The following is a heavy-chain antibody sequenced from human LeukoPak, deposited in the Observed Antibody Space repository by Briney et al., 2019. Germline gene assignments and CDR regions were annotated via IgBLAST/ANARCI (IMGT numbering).Heavy chain of an antibody. D-gene: IGHD5-18*01. Sequence: GASVKVSCKASGGTFSSYAISWVRQAPGQGLEWMGGIIPIFGTANYAQKFQGRVTITADESTSTAYIELSSLRSEDTAVYYCARGHFFSYGPINTGYWGQGTLVTVSS. CDR1: GGTFSSYA. CDR3: ARGHFFSYGPINTGY. CDR2: IIPIFGTA. J-gene: IGHJ4*02. V-gene: IGHV1-69*13.